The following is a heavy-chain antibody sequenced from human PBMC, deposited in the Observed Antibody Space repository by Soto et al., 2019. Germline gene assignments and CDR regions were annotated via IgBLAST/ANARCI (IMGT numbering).Heavy chain of an antibody. CDR1: GYTFTGCY. J-gene: IGHJ3*02. Sequence: GASVKVSCKASGYTFTGCYMRWVRQAPGQGLEWMGWVNPNSGGTNYAQKFQGWVTMTRDTSISTAYMELSRLRSDDTAVYYCARDGNRYYDFWSGYRVDAFDIWGKGTMVTVSS. CDR2: VNPNSGGT. CDR3: ARDGNRYYDFWSGYRVDAFDI. V-gene: IGHV1-2*04. D-gene: IGHD3-3*01.